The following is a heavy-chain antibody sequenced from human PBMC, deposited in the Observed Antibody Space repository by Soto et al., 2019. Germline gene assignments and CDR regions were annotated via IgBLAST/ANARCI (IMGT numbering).Heavy chain of an antibody. D-gene: IGHD6-6*01. CDR2: ITDSGSHT. CDR3: AKDSEHSSSLRGAVRWFDP. V-gene: IGHV3-21*04. Sequence: EVRLVESGGGLVKPGGSLRLSCAASGFTFSIYTINWVRQAPGKGLEWVSSITDSGSHTYYADSAKGRFTITRDNAKNYLYRQINSLSAEDTAVYYCAKDSEHSSSLRGAVRWFDPWGEGTLVTFSS. CDR1: GFTFSIYT. J-gene: IGHJ5*02.